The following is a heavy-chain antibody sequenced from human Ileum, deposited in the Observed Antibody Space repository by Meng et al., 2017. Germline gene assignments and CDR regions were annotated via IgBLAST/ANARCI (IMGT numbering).Heavy chain of an antibody. D-gene: IGHD3-10*01. V-gene: IGHV3-30*04. Sequence: QVQLVESGGGVVQPGTSLRLAWTAFGFTFSHYAMHWVRQAPGKGLEWLSVIPYDGSNYYYADSVKGRFTISRDDSENTLFLQMDSLTTEDSGVYYCARGGVGAATAGPIDYWGQGILVTVSS. CDR3: ARGGVGAATAGPIDY. CDR1: GFTFSHYA. CDR2: IPYDGSNY. J-gene: IGHJ4*01.